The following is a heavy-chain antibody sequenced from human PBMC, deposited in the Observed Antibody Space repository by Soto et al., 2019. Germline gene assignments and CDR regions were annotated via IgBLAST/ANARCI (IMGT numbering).Heavy chain of an antibody. Sequence: GGSLRLSCAASGFTFSSYAMHWVRQAPGKGLEHVSAISSNGGSTYYANSVKGRFTISRDNSKNTLYLQMGSLRAEDMAVYYCARRNYGVWSRCCSHGYMDVWGKGTTVTVSS. D-gene: IGHD3-3*01. J-gene: IGHJ6*03. CDR1: GFTFSSYA. CDR2: ISSNGGST. CDR3: ARRNYGVWSRCCSHGYMDV. V-gene: IGHV3-64*01.